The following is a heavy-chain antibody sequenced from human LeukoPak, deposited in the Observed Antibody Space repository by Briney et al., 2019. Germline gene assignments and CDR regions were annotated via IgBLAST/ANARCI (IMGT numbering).Heavy chain of an antibody. Sequence: GGSLRLSCAASGFTFSSYSMNWVRQAPGKGLEWVSSISSSSSYIYYADSVKGRFTISRDNAKNSLYLQMNSLRAEDTAVYYCASRGGGYYYGSGSYFFDDYWGQGTLVTVSS. CDR1: GFTFSSYS. V-gene: IGHV3-21*01. J-gene: IGHJ4*02. CDR3: ASRGGGYYYGSGSYFFDDY. CDR2: ISSSSSYI. D-gene: IGHD3-10*01.